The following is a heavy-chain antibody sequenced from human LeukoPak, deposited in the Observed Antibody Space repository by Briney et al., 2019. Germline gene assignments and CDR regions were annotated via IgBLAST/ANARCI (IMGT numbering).Heavy chain of an antibody. CDR2: VKEDGSEK. Sequence: GGSLRLSCAASGFTFTSYWMSWVRQAPGKGLEWVANVKEDGSEKYYVDSVKGRLTISRDNAKNSVSLQMNSLRAEDTAVYYCAREQQLEGFDYWGQGTLVTVSS. D-gene: IGHD6-13*01. V-gene: IGHV3-7*01. CDR1: GFTFTSYW. CDR3: AREQQLEGFDY. J-gene: IGHJ4*02.